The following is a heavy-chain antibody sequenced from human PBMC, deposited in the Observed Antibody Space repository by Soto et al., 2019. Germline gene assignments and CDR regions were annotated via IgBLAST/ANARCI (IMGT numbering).Heavy chain of an antibody. V-gene: IGHV2-26*01. Sequence: GSGPTLVNPTETLTLTCTVSGFSLSNARMGVSWIRQPPGKALEWLAHIFSNDEKSYSTSLKSRLTISKDTSKSQVVLTMTNMDPVDTATYCCARTPGEEYYYDSSGDAFDIWGQGTMVTVSS. CDR2: IFSNDEK. CDR1: GFSLSNARMG. CDR3: ARTPGEEYYYDSSGDAFDI. J-gene: IGHJ3*02. D-gene: IGHD3-22*01.